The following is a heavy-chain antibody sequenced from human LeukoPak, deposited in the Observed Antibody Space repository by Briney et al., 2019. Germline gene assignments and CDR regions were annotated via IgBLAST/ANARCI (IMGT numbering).Heavy chain of an antibody. V-gene: IGHV1-18*01. J-gene: IGHJ4*02. Sequence: ASVKVSCKASGYTFISYGISWVRQAPGQGLEWMGWIGAYSGTTKYTQKLRGRVTMTTETSTSTAYMELGSLRSDDTAVYYCARLRVINGDLDYWGQGTLVTVSS. CDR2: IGAYSGTT. CDR3: ARLRVINGDLDY. CDR1: GYTFISYG.